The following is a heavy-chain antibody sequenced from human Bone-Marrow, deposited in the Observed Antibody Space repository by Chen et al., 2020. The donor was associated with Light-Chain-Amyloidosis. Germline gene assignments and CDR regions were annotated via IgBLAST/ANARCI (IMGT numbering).Heavy chain of an antibody. CDR1: GLPFSGDA. V-gene: IGHV3-33*01. Sequence: QVHLVESGVGVVQPGRSLRLSCLVSGLPFSGDALHWVRQAPGKGLERVASIWSDGRTTYDADSVRGRLTISRDNSEDTLFLQMGSRRPDDTGVYFCAGENTEGTTTSFDYWGQGTLVTVSS. J-gene: IGHJ4*02. CDR2: IWSDGRTT. D-gene: IGHD1-1*01. CDR3: AGENTEGTTTSFDY.